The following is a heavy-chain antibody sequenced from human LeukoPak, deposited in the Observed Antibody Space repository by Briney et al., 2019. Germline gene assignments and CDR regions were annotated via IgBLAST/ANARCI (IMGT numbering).Heavy chain of an antibody. CDR3: ARDGAVAGFFDY. J-gene: IGHJ4*02. CDR1: GFTFSSYA. D-gene: IGHD6-19*01. V-gene: IGHV3-21*01. Sequence: GGSLRLSCAASGFTFSSYAMSWARQAPGKGLEWVSSISSSSSYIYYADSVKGRFTISRDNAKNSLYLQMNSLRAEDTAVYYCARDGAVAGFFDYWGQGTLVTVSS. CDR2: ISSSSSYI.